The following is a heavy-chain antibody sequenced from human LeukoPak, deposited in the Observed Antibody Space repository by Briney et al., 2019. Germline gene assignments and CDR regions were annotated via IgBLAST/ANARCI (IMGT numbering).Heavy chain of an antibody. Sequence: GGPLRISCSASGVTSSSNAMHWVRRASPKGLEYFSAISSNGGSTYYADSVKGRFTISRDNSKNTLYLQMSSLRVEDTGVYYCGMTIRESGYGSLRYFDYWGQGTLVTVSS. CDR2: ISSNGGST. CDR1: GVTSSSNA. J-gene: IGHJ4*02. D-gene: IGHD5-12*01. CDR3: GMTIRESGYGSLRYFDY. V-gene: IGHV3-64D*06.